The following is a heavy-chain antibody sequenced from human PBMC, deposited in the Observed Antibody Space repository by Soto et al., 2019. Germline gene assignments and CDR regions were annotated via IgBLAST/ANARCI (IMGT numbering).Heavy chain of an antibody. CDR2: INWKSDI. D-gene: IGHD3-16*01. Sequence: AGGSLRLSCAVSGFTFDDNAMHWVRQAPEKGLEWVSGINWKSDIGYADSVKGRFTISRDNAENFLYLQMNSLRAEDTALYYCAISQDRGGRTTFIYWGQGTQVTVSS. J-gene: IGHJ4*02. V-gene: IGHV3-9*01. CDR1: GFTFDDNA. CDR3: AISQDRGGRTTFIY.